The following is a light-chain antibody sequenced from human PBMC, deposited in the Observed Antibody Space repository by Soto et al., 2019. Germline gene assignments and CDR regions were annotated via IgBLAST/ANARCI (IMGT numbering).Light chain of an antibody. V-gene: IGKV3-11*01. CDR2: DAS. CDR3: QQGFSPPHT. CDR1: QSVSSS. Sequence: EIVLTQSPATLSLSPGERATLSCRASQSVSSSLAWYQQKPGQAPRLLIFDASSRATGIPARFSGSGSGTDFILTISSLEPEDFAVYYCQQGFSPPHTFGQGTKVEIK. J-gene: IGKJ1*01.